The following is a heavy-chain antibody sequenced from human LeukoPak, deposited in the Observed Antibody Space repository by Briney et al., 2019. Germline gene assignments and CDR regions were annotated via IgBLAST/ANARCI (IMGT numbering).Heavy chain of an antibody. CDR3: ASSGARYCSSTSCYTAKVRNYYYYYGMDV. Sequence: GGSLRLSCAASGFTFSSYSMNWVRQAPGKGLEWVSSISSSSSYIYYANSVKGRFTISRDNAKNSLYLQMNSLRAEDTAVYYCASSGARYCSSTSCYTAKVRNYYYYYGMDVWGQGTTVTVSS. J-gene: IGHJ6*02. V-gene: IGHV3-21*01. D-gene: IGHD2-2*02. CDR1: GFTFSSYS. CDR2: ISSSSSYI.